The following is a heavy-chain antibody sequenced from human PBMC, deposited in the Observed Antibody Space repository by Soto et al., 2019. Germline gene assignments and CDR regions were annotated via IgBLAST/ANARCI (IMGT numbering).Heavy chain of an antibody. CDR3: GLKEGWFHSGSYFGLAY. Sequence: PGGSLRLSCAASGFTFSEYYMSWIRQLPGKGLEWLSYISSSGNTIYYADSVKGRFTISRDNAKNSLYLQMNSLRAEDTAVYYCGLKEGWFHSGSYFGLAYWGQGTLVTVSS. D-gene: IGHD3-10*01. J-gene: IGHJ4*02. CDR1: GFTFSEYY. CDR2: ISSSGNTI. V-gene: IGHV3-11*01.